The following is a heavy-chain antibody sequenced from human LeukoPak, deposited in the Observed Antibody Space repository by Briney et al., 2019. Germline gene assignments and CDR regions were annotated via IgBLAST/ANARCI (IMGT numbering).Heavy chain of an antibody. CDR2: ISAYNGNT. CDR1: GYTFTSSG. CDR3: AGGVASFGDFVY. V-gene: IGHV1-18*01. J-gene: IGHJ4*02. D-gene: IGHD3-16*01. Sequence: ASVRVSCKASGYTFTSSGISRVREAPGHGGEWMGWISAYNGNTNYAQKLQGRVTMTTDTSTSTAYMELKSVGSDDTAVFYCAGGVASFGDFVYWGEGALATVSP.